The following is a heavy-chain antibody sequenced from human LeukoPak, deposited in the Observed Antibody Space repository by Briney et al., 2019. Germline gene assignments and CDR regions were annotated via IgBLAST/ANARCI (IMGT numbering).Heavy chain of an antibody. CDR2: INPNNGAT. CDR1: GYTFTGHD. V-gene: IGHV1-2*02. Sequence: ASVKVSCKASGYTFTGHDVHWVRQAPGQGLEWMAWINPNNGATDYAQKFQDRVTVTRDTSISIVYMELRSLTSDDTAVYYCARKSLWTVDFWGQGTLVSVSS. CDR3: ARKSLWTVDF. J-gene: IGHJ4*02. D-gene: IGHD3/OR15-3a*01.